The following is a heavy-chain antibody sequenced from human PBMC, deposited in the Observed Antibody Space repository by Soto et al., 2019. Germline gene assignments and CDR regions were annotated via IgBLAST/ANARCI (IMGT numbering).Heavy chain of an antibody. CDR3: ARLNILTDFDH. V-gene: IGHV1-46*01. D-gene: IGHD3-9*01. CDR2: INPSGGST. Sequence: GASVKVSCKASGYTFSNYYIHWVRQAPGQGLEWMGIINPSGGSTTYAQKFQGRLTMTRDTSTSTVYMELSSLRPEDTAVYYCARLNILTDFDHWGQGTLVTVSS. J-gene: IGHJ4*02. CDR1: GYTFSNYY.